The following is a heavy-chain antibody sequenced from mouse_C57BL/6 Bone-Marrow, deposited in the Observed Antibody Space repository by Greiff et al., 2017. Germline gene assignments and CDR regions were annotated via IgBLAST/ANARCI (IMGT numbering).Heavy chain of an antibody. CDR2: ISNGGGST. D-gene: IGHD1-1*01. CDR3: ARQRGIYYYGSGYFDV. CDR1: GFTFSDYY. J-gene: IGHJ1*03. V-gene: IGHV5-12*01. Sequence: DVMLVESGGGLVQPGGSLKLSCAASGFTFSDYYMYWVRPTPEKRLEWVAYISNGGGSTYYPDTVKGRFTISRDNAKNTLYLQMSRLKSEDTAMYYCARQRGIYYYGSGYFDVWGTGTTVTVSS.